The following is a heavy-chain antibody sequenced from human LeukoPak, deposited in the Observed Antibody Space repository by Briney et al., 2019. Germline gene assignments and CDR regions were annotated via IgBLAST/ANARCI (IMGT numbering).Heavy chain of an antibody. CDR3: ARERDWNYAGYFDN. V-gene: IGHV3-48*01. CDR2: ISSRSSTI. Sequence: PGGSLRLSCAASGFDFSAYSMNWVRQAPGKGLECISYISSRSSTIYYADSVMGRFTISRDNAKNSLFLQMNSLRAEDTAIYYCARERDWNYAGYFDNWGQGTLVTVSS. D-gene: IGHD1-7*01. J-gene: IGHJ4*02. CDR1: GFDFSAYS.